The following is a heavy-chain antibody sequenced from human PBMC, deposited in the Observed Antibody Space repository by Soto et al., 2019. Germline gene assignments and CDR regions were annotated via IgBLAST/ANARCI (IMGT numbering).Heavy chain of an antibody. CDR1: GLTLSCYG. V-gene: IGHV3-30*18. D-gene: IGHD1-1*01. Sequence: GRALRLSGVPRGLTLSCYGINRVRQAPGKGLGWLPVIAYDGSNKYYADSVKGRFTTSRDNSKNSLYLQINSLRPEHTAVYYCAKDTTKRTLLDYCGQGTLVAV. CDR3: AKDTTKRTLLDY. J-gene: IGHJ4*02. CDR2: IAYDGSNK.